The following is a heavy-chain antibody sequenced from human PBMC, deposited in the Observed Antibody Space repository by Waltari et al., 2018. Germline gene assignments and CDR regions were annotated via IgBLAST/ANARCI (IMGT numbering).Heavy chain of an antibody. J-gene: IGHJ5*01. CDR2: INQITGDT. CDR3: AREGSLYSSTGGWIGP. V-gene: IGHV4-59*11. D-gene: IGHD2-2*01. CDR1: NGSLNNHY. Sequence: QVHLQESGPVLVKPSATLSLTCTVSNGSLNNHYCSWIRQPPGKRMEWIGWINQITGDTNYNPSLESRVIISSDISKNQFSLKLTSVTAADTAIYYCAREGSLYSSTGGWIGPWGQGMLVTVSS.